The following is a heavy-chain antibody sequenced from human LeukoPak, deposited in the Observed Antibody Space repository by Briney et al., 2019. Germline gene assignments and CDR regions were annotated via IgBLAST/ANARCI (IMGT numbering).Heavy chain of an antibody. D-gene: IGHD2-21*02. V-gene: IGHV3-30-3*01. Sequence: GGSLRLSCAASGFIFSSYAMHWVRQAPGKGLEWVAVISYDGNNKYYADSVKGRFTISRDNFKNTLYLQMNSLRAEDTAVYYCARFRTWGDKAFDYWGQGTLVAVSS. CDR1: GFIFSSYA. J-gene: IGHJ4*02. CDR3: ARFRTWGDKAFDY. CDR2: ISYDGNNK.